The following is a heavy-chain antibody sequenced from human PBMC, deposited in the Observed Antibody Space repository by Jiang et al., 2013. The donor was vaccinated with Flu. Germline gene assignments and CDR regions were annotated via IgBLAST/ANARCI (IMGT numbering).Heavy chain of an antibody. J-gene: IGHJ4*02. V-gene: IGHV3-33*01. CDR2: IWYDGSNK. D-gene: IGHD5-24*01. Sequence: LEWVAVIWYDGSNKYYADSVKGRFTISRDNSKNTLYLQMNSLRAEDTAVYYCARDCEEMATINAFDYWGQGTLVTVSS. CDR3: ARDCEEMATINAFDY.